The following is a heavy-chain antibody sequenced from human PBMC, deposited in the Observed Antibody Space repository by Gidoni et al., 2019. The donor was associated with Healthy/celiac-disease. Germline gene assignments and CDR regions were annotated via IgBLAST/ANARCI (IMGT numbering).Heavy chain of an antibody. CDR1: GFTFSSYA. D-gene: IGHD3-22*01. CDR2: ISGSGGST. CDR3: AKRGLDSSGYPNYYYYYMDV. Sequence: EVQLLESGGGLVQPGGSLRLSCAASGFTFSSYAMSWVRQAPGKGLEWVSAISGSGGSTYYADSVKGRFTISRDNSKNTLYLQMNSLRAEDTAVYYCAKRGLDSSGYPNYYYYYMDVWGKGTTVTVSS. J-gene: IGHJ6*03. V-gene: IGHV3-23*01.